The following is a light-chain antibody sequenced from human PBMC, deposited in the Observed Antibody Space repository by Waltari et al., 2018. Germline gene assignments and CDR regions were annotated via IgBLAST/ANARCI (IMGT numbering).Light chain of an antibody. CDR2: DIN. CDR1: SNDVGGYNY. V-gene: IGLV2-11*01. J-gene: IGLJ3*02. CDR3: CSYVGSNTYWV. Sequence: QSALTQPRSVSGSPGQSVTISCTGTSNDVGGYNYVSWYQQYPDKAPKLIIYDINKRPSGVPDRFSASKSGNTASLTISGLQAEDEADYYCCSYVGSNTYWVFGGGTKLTVL.